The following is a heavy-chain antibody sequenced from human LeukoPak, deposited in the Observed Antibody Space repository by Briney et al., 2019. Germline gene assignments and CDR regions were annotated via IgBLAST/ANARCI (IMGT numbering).Heavy chain of an antibody. Sequence: GGSLRLSCAASGFTFSNYAMTWVRQAPGKGLEWVSAISGSGSSTYYADSVKGRFTISRDNSKNTLYLQMNSLRAEDTAVYYCAKERYYDSSGLFDYWGQGTLVTVSS. J-gene: IGHJ4*02. V-gene: IGHV3-23*01. CDR2: ISGSGSST. D-gene: IGHD3-22*01. CDR1: GFTFSNYA. CDR3: AKERYYDSSGLFDY.